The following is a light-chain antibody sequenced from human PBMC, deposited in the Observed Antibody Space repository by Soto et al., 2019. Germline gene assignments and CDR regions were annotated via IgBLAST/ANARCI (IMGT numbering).Light chain of an antibody. J-gene: IGKJ2*02. V-gene: IGKV3-15*01. CDR1: ESVTSN. CDR2: GAS. CDR3: QQYDNWPPGT. Sequence: EIVLTQSPVTLSVSPGERATLSCRASESVTSNLAWYQQKPGQAPRLIIYGASTRATGIPARFSGSGSATEFTLTISSLQSADFAVYYCQQYDNWPPGTFGQGTKLEIK.